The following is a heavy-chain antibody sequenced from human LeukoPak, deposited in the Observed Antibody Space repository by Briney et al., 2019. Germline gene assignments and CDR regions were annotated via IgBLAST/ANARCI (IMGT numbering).Heavy chain of an antibody. CDR1: GYTLTGYY. CDR3: ARDSGSGSYFDY. J-gene: IGHJ4*02. V-gene: IGHV1-2*02. D-gene: IGHD1-26*01. CDR2: INPNSGGT. Sequence: ASVTVSCKASGYTLTGYYMHWVRQAPEQGLEWMGWINPNSGGTNYAQKFQGRVTMTRDTSISTAYMELSRLRSDDTAVYYCARDSGSGSYFDYWGQGTLVTVSS.